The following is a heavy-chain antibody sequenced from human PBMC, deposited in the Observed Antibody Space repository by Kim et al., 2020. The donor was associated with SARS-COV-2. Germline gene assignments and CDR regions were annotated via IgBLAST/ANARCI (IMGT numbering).Heavy chain of an antibody. CDR3: ARTEYSSSWLLTPVIRNTYYYDYGMDV. V-gene: IGHV3-9*01. J-gene: IGHJ6*02. Sequence: GGSLRLSCAASGFTFSDYAMHWVRQAPGKGLEWVSGISWNSGSIGYADSVKGRFTISRDNAKNSLYLQMNSLRAEDTALYYCARTEYSSSWLLTPVIRNTYYYDYGMDVWGQGTTVTVSS. CDR2: ISWNSGSI. D-gene: IGHD6-13*01. CDR1: GFTFSDYA.